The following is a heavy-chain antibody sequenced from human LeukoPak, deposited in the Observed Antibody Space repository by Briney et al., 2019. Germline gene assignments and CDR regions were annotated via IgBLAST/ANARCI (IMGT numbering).Heavy chain of an antibody. D-gene: IGHD4-23*01. CDR1: GFSFSRYA. CDR2: IRANAYGGA. V-gene: IGHV3-49*04. J-gene: IGHJ1*01. CDR3: TRGAVNDYGGGQYFQY. Sequence: GGSVRLSCTASGFSFSRYAMSWVRQAPGKGLDWVGFIRANAYGGAEYAASVKDRFIISRDDSRNIAYLQMNSLKTEDTAVYYCTRGAVNDYGGGQYFQYWGQGTLVTVSS.